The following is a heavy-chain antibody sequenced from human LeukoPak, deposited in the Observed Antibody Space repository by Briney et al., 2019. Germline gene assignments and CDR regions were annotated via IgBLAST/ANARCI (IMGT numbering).Heavy chain of an antibody. D-gene: IGHD3-10*01. Sequence: KSSETLSLTCTVSGGSISSGGYYWSWIRQHPGKGLEWIGYIYYSGSTYYNPSLKSRVTISVDTSKNQFSLKLSSVTAADTAVYYCASSHMVRGVIIRDWGQGTLVTVSS. CDR2: IYYSGST. CDR1: GGSISSGGYY. V-gene: IGHV4-31*03. J-gene: IGHJ4*02. CDR3: ASSHMVRGVIIRD.